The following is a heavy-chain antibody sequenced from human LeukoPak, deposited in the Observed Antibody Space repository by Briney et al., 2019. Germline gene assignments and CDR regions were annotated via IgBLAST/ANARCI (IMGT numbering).Heavy chain of an antibody. Sequence: EASVKVSCKASGYTFTGYYMHWVRQAPGQGLEWMGWINPNSGGTNYAQKFQGRVTMTRDTSISTAYMELTRLRSDDTAVYYCAREKYYYGSGRPLDIWGQGTMVTVSS. V-gene: IGHV1-2*02. J-gene: IGHJ3*02. CDR2: INPNSGGT. D-gene: IGHD3-10*01. CDR3: AREKYYYGSGRPLDI. CDR1: GYTFTGYY.